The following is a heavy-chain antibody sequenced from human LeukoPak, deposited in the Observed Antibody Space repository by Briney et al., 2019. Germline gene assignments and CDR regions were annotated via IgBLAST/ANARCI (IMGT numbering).Heavy chain of an antibody. CDR3: ARERVVTDYNWFDP. CDR1: GASFAGYS. J-gene: IGHJ5*02. D-gene: IGHD6-6*01. V-gene: IGHV4-34*01. Sequence: SETLSLTCAVHGASFAGYSWSWIRQSPGKGLEWIGEVNRVGYTIYNPSLKSRVNISIDTSTTQFSLRLSSVTVADTAVYFCARERVVTDYNWFDPWGQGTLVTVSS. CDR2: VNRVGYT.